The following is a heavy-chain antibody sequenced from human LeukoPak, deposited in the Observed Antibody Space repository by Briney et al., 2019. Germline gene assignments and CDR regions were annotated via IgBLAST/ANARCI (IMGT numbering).Heavy chain of an antibody. D-gene: IGHD6-13*01. Sequence: GRSLRLSCAASGFTFDDYAVHWVRQAPGKGLEWVSGISWNSGSIGYADSVKSRFTISRDNAKNSLYLQMNSLRAEDTALYYCAKDDGASIAAAGPFDYWGQGTLVTVSS. J-gene: IGHJ4*02. CDR1: GFTFDDYA. V-gene: IGHV3-9*01. CDR2: ISWNSGSI. CDR3: AKDDGASIAAAGPFDY.